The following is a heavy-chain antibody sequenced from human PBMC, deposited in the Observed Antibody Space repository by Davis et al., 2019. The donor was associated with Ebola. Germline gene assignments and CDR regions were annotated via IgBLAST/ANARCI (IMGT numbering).Heavy chain of an antibody. V-gene: IGHV4-59*01. J-gene: IGHJ6*02. D-gene: IGHD5-12*01. CDR3: ARGYSGYGRNYYYYYYGMDV. CDR1: GGSISSYY. CDR2: IYYSGST. Sequence: MPGGSLRLSCTVSGGSISSYYWSWIRQPPGKGLEWIGYIYYSGSTNYNPSLKSRVTISVDTSKNQFSLKLSSVTAADTAVYYCARGYSGYGRNYYYYYYGMDVWGQGTTVTVSS.